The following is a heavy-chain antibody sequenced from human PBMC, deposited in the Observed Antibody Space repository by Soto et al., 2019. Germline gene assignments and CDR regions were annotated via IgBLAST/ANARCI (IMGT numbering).Heavy chain of an antibody. CDR1: GYSISSGYY. D-gene: IGHD1-26*01. CDR2: IYHSGST. Sequence: SETLSLTCAVSGYSISSGYYWGWIRQPPGKGLEWIGSIYHSGSTYYNPSLKSRVTISVDTSKNHFSLKLSSVTAADTAVYYRASRASGSYYVPFDYWGQGTLVTVSS. J-gene: IGHJ4*01. V-gene: IGHV4-38-2*01. CDR3: ASRASGSYYVPFDY.